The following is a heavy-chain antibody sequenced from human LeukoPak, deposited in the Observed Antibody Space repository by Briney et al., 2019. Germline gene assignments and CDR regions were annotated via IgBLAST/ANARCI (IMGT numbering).Heavy chain of an antibody. D-gene: IGHD3-10*01. CDR3: ARDSGSYSDAFDI. J-gene: IGHJ3*02. CDR1: VFTFSSYS. Sequence: PGGSLRLSCAASVFTFSSYSMNWVRQAPGKGLEWVSSISSSSSYIYYADSVKGRFTISRDNAKNSLYLQMNSLRAEDTAVYYCARDSGSYSDAFDIWGQGTMVTVSS. V-gene: IGHV3-21*01. CDR2: ISSSSSYI.